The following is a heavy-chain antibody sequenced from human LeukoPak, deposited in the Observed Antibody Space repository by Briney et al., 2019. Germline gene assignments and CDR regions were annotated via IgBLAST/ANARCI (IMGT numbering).Heavy chain of an antibody. V-gene: IGHV1-18*01. D-gene: IGHD3-22*01. J-gene: IGHJ5*02. CDR3: ARAYYYDSSGYGTFDP. Sequence: EASVKVSCKASGYTFTIYGISWVRQAPGQGLELMGWISAYNGNTNYAQKLQGRVTMTTDTSTSTAYMELRSLRSDDTAVYYCARAYYYDSSGYGTFDPWGQGTLVTVSS. CDR1: GYTFTIYG. CDR2: ISAYNGNT.